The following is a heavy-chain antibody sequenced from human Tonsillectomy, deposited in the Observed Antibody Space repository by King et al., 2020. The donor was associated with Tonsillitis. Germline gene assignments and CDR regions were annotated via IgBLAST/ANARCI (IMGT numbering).Heavy chain of an antibody. J-gene: IGHJ4*02. Sequence: EVQLVESGGGLVQPGGSLRLSCAASGFTFSNYNMHWVRQATGKGLEWVSCIDTAGDTYYPGSVKGRFTISRENAKNSWYLEMNSLIAGDSAVYFCVSEITGSRLFDSWGQGTLVTVSS. CDR1: GFTFSNYN. CDR2: IDTAGDT. V-gene: IGHV3-13*04. D-gene: IGHD1-20*01. CDR3: VSEITGSRLFDS.